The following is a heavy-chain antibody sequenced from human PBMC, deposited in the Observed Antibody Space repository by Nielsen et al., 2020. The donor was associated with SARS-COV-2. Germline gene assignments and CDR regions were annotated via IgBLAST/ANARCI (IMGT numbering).Heavy chain of an antibody. Sequence: SETLSLTCAVSGGSITTYYWHWIRQSPGKGLEWIGYIHYTGSTNYNPSLKSRVTTSVDTSKKQFSLKLSSVTAADTAVYYCVGYYDSSGYYPGAFHIWGQGTMVTVSS. CDR3: VGYYDSSGYYPGAFHI. CDR1: GGSITTYY. CDR2: IHYTGST. J-gene: IGHJ3*02. D-gene: IGHD3-22*01. V-gene: IGHV4-59*08.